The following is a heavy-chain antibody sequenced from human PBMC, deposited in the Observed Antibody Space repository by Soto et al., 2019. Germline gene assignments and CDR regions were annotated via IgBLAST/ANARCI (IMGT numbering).Heavy chain of an antibody. D-gene: IGHD4-17*01. V-gene: IGHV3-53*02. CDR3: ARGRGRGFFTVTTPDAFDI. J-gene: IGHJ3*02. CDR1: GFTVSSNY. Sequence: EVQLVETGGGLIQPGGSLRLSCAASGFTVSSNYMSWVRQAPGKGLEWVSVIYSGGSTYYADSVKGRFTISRDNSKNTLYLQMNSLRAEDTAVYYCARGRGRGFFTVTTPDAFDIWGQGTMVTVSS. CDR2: IYSGGST.